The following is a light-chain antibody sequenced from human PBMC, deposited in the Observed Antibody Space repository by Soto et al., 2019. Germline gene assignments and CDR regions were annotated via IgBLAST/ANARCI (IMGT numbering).Light chain of an antibody. V-gene: IGLV1-44*01. Sequence: QLVLTQPPLASGTPGQRVTISCTGSSSNIGSNTVNWYQHLPGTAPKLLIYSNNQRPSGVPDRFSGSKSGTSASLAISGLQSEDEADYYCAAWDDSLNGWVFGGGTKLTV. J-gene: IGLJ2*01. CDR3: AAWDDSLNGWV. CDR2: SNN. CDR1: SSNIGSNT.